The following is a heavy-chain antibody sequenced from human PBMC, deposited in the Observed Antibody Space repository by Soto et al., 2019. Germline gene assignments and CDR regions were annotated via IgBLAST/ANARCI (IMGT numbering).Heavy chain of an antibody. CDR3: ARDDEYSGNGMDV. V-gene: IGHV3-33*01. J-gene: IGHJ6*02. CDR2: ILNDGSNR. CDR1: EFTVSHYG. Sequence: QVQLVESGGGVVQPGRSLRLSCAASEFTVSHYGMHWFRQAPGKGLEWVAVILNDGSNRYHADSVKDRFTISRDNSKNTLYLQRNSLRAEDTAVYYWARDDEYSGNGMDVWGQGTTVTVS. D-gene: IGHD3-10*01.